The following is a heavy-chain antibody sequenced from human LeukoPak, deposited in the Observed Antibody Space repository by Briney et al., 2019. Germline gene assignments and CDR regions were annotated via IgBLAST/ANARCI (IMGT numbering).Heavy chain of an antibody. D-gene: IGHD3-22*01. J-gene: IGHJ3*02. CDR2: ISSSSSYI. CDR1: GFTFGSYS. V-gene: IGHV3-21*01. CDR3: ARGRGEYYYDSSGLGDAFDI. Sequence: GGSLRLSCAASGFTFGSYSMNWVRQAPGKGLEWVSSISSSSSYIYYADSVKGRFTISRDNAKNSLYLQMNSLRAEDTAVYYCARGRGEYYYDSSGLGDAFDIWGQGTMVTVSS.